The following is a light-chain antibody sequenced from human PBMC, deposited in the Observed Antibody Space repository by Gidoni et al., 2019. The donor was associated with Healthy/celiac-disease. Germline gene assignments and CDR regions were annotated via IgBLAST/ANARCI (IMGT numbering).Light chain of an antibody. CDR1: NLWDKY. V-gene: IGLV3-1*01. J-gene: IGLJ2*01. CDR3: QAWDSSVV. CDR2: QDS. Sequence: SYELTQPPSVSVSPGQTASITCSGDNLWDKYACWYQQKPGQSPVLVIYQDSKRPSGIPERFSGSNSGNTATLTISGTQAMDEADYYCQAWDSSVVFGGGTKLTVL.